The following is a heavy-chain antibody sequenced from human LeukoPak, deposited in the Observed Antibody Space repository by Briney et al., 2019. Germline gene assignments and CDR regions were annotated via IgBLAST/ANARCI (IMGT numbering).Heavy chain of an antibody. V-gene: IGHV1-18*01. CDR2: ISAYNGNT. J-gene: IGHJ5*02. CDR3: ARVALRFLEWFGVGGWFDP. CDR1: GYTFTSYG. D-gene: IGHD3-3*01. Sequence: GASVKVSCKASGYTFTSYGISWVRQAPGQGLEWMGWISAYNGNTNYAQKLQGRVTMTTDTSTSTAYMELRSLRSDDTAVYYCARVALRFLEWFGVGGWFDPWGQGTLVTVSS.